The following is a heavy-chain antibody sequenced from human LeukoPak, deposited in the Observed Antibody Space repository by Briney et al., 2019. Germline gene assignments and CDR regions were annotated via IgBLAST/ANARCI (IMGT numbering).Heavy chain of an antibody. CDR1: GFTFSSYA. Sequence: QPGGSLRLSCAASGFTFSSYAMHWVRQAPGKGLEYVSAISSNGGSTYYANSVKGRFTISRDNSKNTLYLQMGSLRAEDMAVYYCARTAGGLQHYLDFDYWGQGTLVTVSS. CDR3: ARTAGGLQHYLDFDY. J-gene: IGHJ4*02. D-gene: IGHD4-11*01. CDR2: ISSNGGST. V-gene: IGHV3-64*01.